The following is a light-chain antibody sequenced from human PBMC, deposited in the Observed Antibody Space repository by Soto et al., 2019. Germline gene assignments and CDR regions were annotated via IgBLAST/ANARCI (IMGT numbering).Light chain of an antibody. J-gene: IGLJ1*01. CDR3: SSYAGSSNV. V-gene: IGLV2-8*01. CDR2: EVN. Sequence: QSVLTQPPSASGSPGQSVAISCTGTSSDVSGYNYVSWYQQHPGKAPKLMIYEVNKRPPGVPDRFSGSKSGNTASLTVSGLQAEDEADYYCSSYAGSSNVFGTGTKVTVL. CDR1: SSDVSGYNY.